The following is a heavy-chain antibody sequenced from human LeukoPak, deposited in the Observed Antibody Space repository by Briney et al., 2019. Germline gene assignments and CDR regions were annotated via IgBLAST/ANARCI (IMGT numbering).Heavy chain of an antibody. CDR1: GGSISSGGYY. J-gene: IGHJ6*02. CDR3: ARVVRYYYDSSDGMDV. CDR2: IYYSGST. Sequence: PSETLSLTCTVSGGSISSGGYYWSWIRQHPGKGLEWIGYIYYSGSTYYNPSLKSRVTISVDTSKNQFSLKLSSVTAADTAVYYCARVVRYYYDSSDGMDVWGQGTTVTV. D-gene: IGHD3-22*01. V-gene: IGHV4-31*03.